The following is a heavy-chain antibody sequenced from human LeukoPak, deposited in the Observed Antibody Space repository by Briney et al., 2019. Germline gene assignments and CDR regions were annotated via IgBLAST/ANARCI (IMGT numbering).Heavy chain of an antibody. CDR1: GGTFSSYA. D-gene: IGHD5-24*01. J-gene: IGHJ4*02. CDR3: ARSKEKGRDGYNYLDY. V-gene: IGHV1-69*05. CDR2: IIPIFATA. Sequence: SVKVSCKASGGTFSSYAISWVRQAPGQGLEWMGGIIPIFATANYAQKFQGRVTITTDESTSTAYMELSSLRSEDTAVYYCARSKEKGRDGYNYLDYWGQGTLVTVSS.